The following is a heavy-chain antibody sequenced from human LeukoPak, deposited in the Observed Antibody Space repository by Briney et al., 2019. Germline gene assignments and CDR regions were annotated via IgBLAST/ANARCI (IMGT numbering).Heavy chain of an antibody. CDR3: ARARPGYGDYTDY. CDR2: IYYSGST. V-gene: IGHV4-59*01. Sequence: PSETLSLTCTVSGGSISSYYWSWIRQPPGEGLEWIGYIYYSGSTNYNPSLKSRVTISVDTSKNQFSLKLSSVTAADTAVYYCARARPGYGDYTDYWGQGTLVTVSS. J-gene: IGHJ4*02. D-gene: IGHD4-17*01. CDR1: GGSISSYY.